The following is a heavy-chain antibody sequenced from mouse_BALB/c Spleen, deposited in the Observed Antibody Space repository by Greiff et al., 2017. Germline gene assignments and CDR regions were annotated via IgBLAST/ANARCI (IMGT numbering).Heavy chain of an antibody. CDR1: GFTFSDYG. Sequence: EVMLVESGGGLVQPGGSRKLSCAASGFTFSDYGMAWVRQAPGKGPEWVAFISNLAYSIYYADTVTGRFTISRENAKNTLYLEMSSLRSEDAAMYYCARGLLRSYAMDYWGQGTSVTVSS. CDR2: ISNLAYSI. CDR3: ARGLLRSYAMDY. D-gene: IGHD2-3*01. J-gene: IGHJ4*01. V-gene: IGHV5-15*02.